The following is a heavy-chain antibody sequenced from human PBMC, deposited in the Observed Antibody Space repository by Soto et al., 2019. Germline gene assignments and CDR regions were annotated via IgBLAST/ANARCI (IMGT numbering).Heavy chain of an antibody. CDR1: GFTFDDYG. J-gene: IGHJ6*03. V-gene: IGHV3-20*01. Sequence: GGSLRLSCAASGFTFDDYGMSWVRQAPGKGLEWVSGINWNGGSTGYADSVKGRFTISRDNAKNSLYLQMNSLRAEDTALYHWARFMYSSSSAPRDYYYYYRDVWGKGTTVTVSS. CDR3: ARFMYSSSSAPRDYYYYYRDV. CDR2: INWNGGST. D-gene: IGHD6-6*01.